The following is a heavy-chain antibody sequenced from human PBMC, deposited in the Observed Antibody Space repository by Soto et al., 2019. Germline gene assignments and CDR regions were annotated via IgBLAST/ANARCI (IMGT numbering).Heavy chain of an antibody. CDR2: ISGSGGST. Sequence: QTGGSLRLSCAASGFTFSSYAMSWVRQAPGKGLEWVSAISGSGGSTYYADSVKGRFTISRDNSKNTLYLQMNSLRAEDTAVYYCAKEVAARPYYYYGMDVWGQGTTVTVSS. D-gene: IGHD6-6*01. CDR3: AKEVAARPYYYYGMDV. CDR1: GFTFSSYA. V-gene: IGHV3-23*01. J-gene: IGHJ6*02.